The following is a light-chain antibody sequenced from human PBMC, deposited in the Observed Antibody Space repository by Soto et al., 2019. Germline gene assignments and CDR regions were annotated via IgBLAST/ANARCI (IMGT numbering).Light chain of an antibody. CDR1: QSVTSNY. CDR3: QHYVTSLTT. V-gene: IGKV3-20*01. Sequence: EIVLTQSPGTLSLSPGERSTLSCGASQSVTSNYLAWYQQKPGQAPRLLIFGASIRVTGIPDRFIGSGSGTDFTLTISRLEPEDFAVYYCQHYVTSLTTFGRGTKVDIK. CDR2: GAS. J-gene: IGKJ1*01.